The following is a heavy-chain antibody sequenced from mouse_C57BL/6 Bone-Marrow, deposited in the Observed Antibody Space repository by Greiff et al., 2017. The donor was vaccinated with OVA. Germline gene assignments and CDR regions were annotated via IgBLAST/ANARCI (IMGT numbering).Heavy chain of an antibody. Sequence: VQLKESGAELARPGASVKLSCKASGYTFTSYGISWVKQRTGQGLEWIGEIYPRSGNTYYNEKFKGKATLTADKSSSTAYMELRSLTSEDSAVYFCARSLDSSGYGWGQGTTLTVSS. J-gene: IGHJ2*01. CDR3: ARSLDSSGYG. V-gene: IGHV1-81*01. CDR2: IYPRSGNT. D-gene: IGHD3-2*02. CDR1: GYTFTSYG.